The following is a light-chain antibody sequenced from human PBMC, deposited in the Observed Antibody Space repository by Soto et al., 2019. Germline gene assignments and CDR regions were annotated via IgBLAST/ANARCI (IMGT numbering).Light chain of an antibody. V-gene: IGKV1-5*01. J-gene: IGKJ1*01. CDR2: DAS. CDR1: QSLNNR. Sequence: DIHLTQSPSTLSASVGDRVTITCRASQSLNNRLAWYQQKPGKAPKLLIYDASTFESGVSSRFSGTGSETECTLTITDLQADDLATYFCHQYKTYSTFGQGTKVEIK. CDR3: HQYKTYST.